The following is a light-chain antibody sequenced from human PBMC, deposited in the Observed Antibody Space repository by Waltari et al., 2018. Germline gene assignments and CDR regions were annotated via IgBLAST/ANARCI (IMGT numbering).Light chain of an antibody. CDR1: NSNIGSNV. Sequence: QSVLTQPPSASGTPGQRITISCSGSNSNIGSNVLDWYQQLPGTAPKLVIHSNDHRPSGVPDRFSGSKSGSSASLAISGLQSEDEAAYHCAAWDNSLNGLYVFGTGTKVTVL. J-gene: IGLJ1*01. CDR2: SND. V-gene: IGLV1-44*01. CDR3: AAWDNSLNGLYV.